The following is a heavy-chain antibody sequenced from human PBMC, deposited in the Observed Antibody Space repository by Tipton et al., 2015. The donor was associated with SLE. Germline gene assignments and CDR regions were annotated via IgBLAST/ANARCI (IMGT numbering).Heavy chain of an antibody. J-gene: IGHJ6*03. CDR2: INHSGST. Sequence: TLSLTCIVSGGSISSRNYYWGWIRQPPGKGLEWIGDINHSGSTNYNPSLKSRVSISVDTSKNQFSLRLSSVTAADTAVYYCARVPGLERSYYYNYYMDVWGRGTTVTVSS. CDR3: ARVPGLERSYYYNYYMDV. D-gene: IGHD1-1*01. V-gene: IGHV4-39*07. CDR1: GGSISSRNYY.